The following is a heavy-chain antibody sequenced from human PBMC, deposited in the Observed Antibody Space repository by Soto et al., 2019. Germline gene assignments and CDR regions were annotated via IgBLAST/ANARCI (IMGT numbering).Heavy chain of an antibody. J-gene: IGHJ5*02. CDR2: INHSGST. V-gene: IGHV4-34*01. CDR1: GASLSDNY. D-gene: IGHD6-19*01. Sequence: SETLSLTCAVYGASLSDNYCNWLRQPPGKGLEWIGEINHSGSTYYNPSLKSRVTISVDTSKNQFSLKLSSVTAADTAVYYCARHYSSGWYWFDPWGQGTLVTVSS. CDR3: ARHYSSGWYWFDP.